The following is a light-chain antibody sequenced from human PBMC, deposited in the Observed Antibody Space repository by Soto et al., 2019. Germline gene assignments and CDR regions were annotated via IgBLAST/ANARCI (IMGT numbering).Light chain of an antibody. Sequence: QSALTQPPSASGSLGQSVTISCTGSSSDVGGYNSVSWYQYHPGKAPKVLIYEVTKRPSGVPDRFSGSKSGNTASLTVSGLQAEDEADYFCSSYAGSNKVILGGGTKLTVL. V-gene: IGLV2-8*01. CDR3: SSYAGSNKVI. J-gene: IGLJ2*01. CDR1: SSDVGGYNS. CDR2: EVT.